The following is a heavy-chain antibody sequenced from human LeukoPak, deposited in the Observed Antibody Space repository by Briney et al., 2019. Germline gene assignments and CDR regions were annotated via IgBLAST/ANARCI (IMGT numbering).Heavy chain of an antibody. CDR1: GFTFSDYY. V-gene: IGHV3-11*05. D-gene: IGHD5-18*01. Sequence: PWGSLRLSCAASGFTFSDYYMSWIRQAPGKGLEWVSYISSSSSYTNYADSVKGRFTISRDNAKNSLYLQMNSLRAEDTAVYYCARDQGGYSSDNWFDPWGQGTLVTVSS. CDR2: ISSSSSYT. J-gene: IGHJ5*02. CDR3: ARDQGGYSSDNWFDP.